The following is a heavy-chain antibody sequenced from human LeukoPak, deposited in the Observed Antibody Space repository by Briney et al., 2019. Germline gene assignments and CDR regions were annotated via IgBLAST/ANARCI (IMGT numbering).Heavy chain of an antibody. CDR1: GFTFSSYW. V-gene: IGHV3-7*03. Sequence: GGSLRLSCVASGFTFSSYWMSWVRQAPGKGLEWVANIKQDGREKYYVDSVKGRFTISRDNAKKSLYLEMNSLRAEDKAVYFCARGGGLDVWGQGATVTVSS. D-gene: IGHD3-16*01. J-gene: IGHJ6*02. CDR3: ARGGGLDV. CDR2: IKQDGREK.